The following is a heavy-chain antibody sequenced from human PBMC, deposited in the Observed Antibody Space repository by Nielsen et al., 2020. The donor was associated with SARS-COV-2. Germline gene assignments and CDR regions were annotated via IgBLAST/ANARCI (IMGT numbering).Heavy chain of an antibody. Sequence: SETLSLTCAVYGGSFSDYYWSWIRQSPEKGLEWLGEIPHSGSTNSNPSLKSRATISVDTSNKQFSLRLSSVTAADTAVYYCARRPYQTTSGTFYSPLDYWGQGTLVTVSS. J-gene: IGHJ4*02. CDR2: IPHSGST. CDR1: GGSFSDYY. CDR3: ARRPYQTTSGTFYSPLDY. D-gene: IGHD2/OR15-2a*01. V-gene: IGHV4-34*01.